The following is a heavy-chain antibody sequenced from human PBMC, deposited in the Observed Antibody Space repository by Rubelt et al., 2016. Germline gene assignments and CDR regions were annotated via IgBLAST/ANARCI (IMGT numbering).Heavy chain of an antibody. Sequence: QLQLQESGPGLVKPSETLSLTCTVSGGSISSSSYYRGWIRQPPGKGLEWIGSIYYSGSTYYNPSLKSRVTISVDTSKNQFSLKLSSVTAADTAVYYCAGGNVVVIAGYFDYWGQGTLVTVSS. D-gene: IGHD2-21*01. V-gene: IGHV4-39*01. CDR3: AGGNVVVIAGYFDY. CDR1: GGSISSSSYY. J-gene: IGHJ4*02. CDR2: IYYSGST.